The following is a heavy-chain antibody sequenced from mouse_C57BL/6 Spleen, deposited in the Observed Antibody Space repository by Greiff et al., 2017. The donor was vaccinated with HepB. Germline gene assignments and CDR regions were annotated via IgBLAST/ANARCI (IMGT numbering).Heavy chain of an antibody. CDR3: ERVEDDGDWFAY. CDR1: GYTFTSYW. CDR2: IDPSDSYT. J-gene: IGHJ3*01. V-gene: IGHV1-69*01. D-gene: IGHD2-3*01. Sequence: QVQLQQPGAELVMPGASVKLSCKASGYTFTSYWMHWVKQRPGQGLEWIGEIDPSDSYTNYNQKFKGKSTLTVDKSSSTAYMQLSNLTSEDSAVYYCERVEDDGDWFAYWGQGTLVTVSA.